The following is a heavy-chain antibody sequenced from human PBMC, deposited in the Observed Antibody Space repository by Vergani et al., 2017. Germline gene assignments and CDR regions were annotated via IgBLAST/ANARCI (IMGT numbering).Heavy chain of an antibody. CDR1: GGSISSYY. Sequence: QVQLQQWGAGLLKPSETLPITCAVSGGSISSYYWSWIRQPPGKGLEWIGYIYYSGSTNYNPSLKSRVTISVDTSKNQFSLKLSSVTAADTAVYYCARRAGYSSGWTSFYFDYWGQGTLVTVSS. J-gene: IGHJ4*02. CDR3: ARRAGYSSGWTSFYFDY. D-gene: IGHD6-19*01. V-gene: IGHV4-59*08. CDR2: IYYSGST.